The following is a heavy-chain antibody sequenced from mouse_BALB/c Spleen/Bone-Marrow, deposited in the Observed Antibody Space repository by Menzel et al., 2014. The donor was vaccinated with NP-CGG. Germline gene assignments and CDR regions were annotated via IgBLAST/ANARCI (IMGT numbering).Heavy chain of an antibody. V-gene: IGHV5-6-5*01. CDR3: AAITTVAY. CDR2: ISSGGTT. CDR1: GFTSSSCA. Sequence: EVMLVESGGGLVKPGGSLKLSCAASGFTSSSCALSWVRRTPEKRLEWVASISSGGTTYYQDSVKGRFTISRDNARNILYLQMSSLGSEDTAIFYCAAITTVAYWGQGTILTVTS. D-gene: IGHD1-1*01. J-gene: IGHJ2*01.